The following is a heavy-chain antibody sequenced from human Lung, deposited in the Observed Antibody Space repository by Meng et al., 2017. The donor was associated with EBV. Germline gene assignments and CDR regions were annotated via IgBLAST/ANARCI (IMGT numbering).Heavy chain of an antibody. CDR1: GDSLTTNNW. CDR2: IYHTGST. CDR3: ARGEGVLAVAGRFDY. V-gene: IGHV4-4*02. J-gene: IGHJ4*02. D-gene: IGHD6-19*01. Sequence: QGQLQESGQGLVKPSGTLSLTCTVSGDSLTTNNWWSWVRQSPDKGLEWIGEIYHTGSTNYNPSLKSRLTLTVDKSKNQFSLRLSSVTAADTAVYYCARGEGVLAVAGRFDYWGQGALVTVSS.